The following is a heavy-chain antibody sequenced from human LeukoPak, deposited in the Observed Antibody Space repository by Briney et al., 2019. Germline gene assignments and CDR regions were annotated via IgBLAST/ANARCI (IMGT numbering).Heavy chain of an antibody. D-gene: IGHD3/OR15-3a*01. CDR3: ARLWTGGY. CDR1: GYTFTSYY. CDR2: INPSGGST. J-gene: IGHJ4*02. V-gene: IGHV1-46*01. Sequence: ASVKVSCTASGYTFTSYYIHWVGQAPGQGLEWMGIINPSGGSTTYAQKFQGRVTMTRDMSTSTVYMELSSLRSEGTAVYYCARLWTGGYWGQGTLVTVSS.